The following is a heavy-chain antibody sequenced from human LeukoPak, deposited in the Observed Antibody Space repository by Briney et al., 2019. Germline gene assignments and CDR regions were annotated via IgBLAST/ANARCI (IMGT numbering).Heavy chain of an antibody. D-gene: IGHD2-15*01. Sequence: TSETLSLTCSVSGASVNNGGFYWSWIRQPPGKGLEWIAYVHNSDTNYNPSPNSRVTILVDTSKNQFSLKLRSVTAADTAVYFCAREGDCSGGSCYSYGWFDSWGQGTLVTVSS. J-gene: IGHJ5*01. CDR2: VHNSDT. V-gene: IGHV4-61*08. CDR3: AREGDCSGGSCYSYGWFDS. CDR1: GASVNNGGFY.